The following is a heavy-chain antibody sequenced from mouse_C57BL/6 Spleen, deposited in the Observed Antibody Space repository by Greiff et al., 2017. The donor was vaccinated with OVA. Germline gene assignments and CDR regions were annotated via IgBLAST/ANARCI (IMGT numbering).Heavy chain of an antibody. J-gene: IGHJ2*01. D-gene: IGHD2-4*01. CDR3: ACHYDSRGGYYFDY. CDR2: ISSGSSTI. Sequence: EVMLVESGGGLVKPGGSLKLSCAASGFTFSDYGMHWVRQAPEKGLEWVAYISSGSSTIYYAETVKGRFTISRDNAKNTLFLQMTSLRSEDTAMYYCACHYDSRGGYYFDYWGQGTTLTVSS. V-gene: IGHV5-17*01. CDR1: GFTFSDYG.